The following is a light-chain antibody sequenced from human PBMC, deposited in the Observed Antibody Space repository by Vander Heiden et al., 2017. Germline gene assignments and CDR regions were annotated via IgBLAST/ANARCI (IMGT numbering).Light chain of an antibody. J-gene: IGKJ4*01. V-gene: IGKV1-39*01. Sequence: DIQMTQSPSSLSASVGDRVTITCRASQSISSYLNWYQQKPGKAPKLLIYAASSVQSGVPSRFSGSGSGTDFTLTISSLQPEDFATYYWQQSYSTPLTLGGGTKVEI. CDR2: AAS. CDR3: QQSYSTPLT. CDR1: QSISSY.